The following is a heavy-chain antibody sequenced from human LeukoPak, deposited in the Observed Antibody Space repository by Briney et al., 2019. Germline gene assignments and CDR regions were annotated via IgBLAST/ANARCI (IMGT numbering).Heavy chain of an antibody. V-gene: IGHV4-31*03. Sequence: SETLSLTCTVSGGSISSGSYYWSWIRQHPGKGLEWIGYISYSGSTYYNPSLKSRVAISLDTSKNQFSLKLSSVTAADTAMYYCARDRRYSPADYWGQGTLVTVSS. CDR1: GGSISSGSYY. J-gene: IGHJ4*02. D-gene: IGHD5-12*01. CDR3: ARDRRYSPADY. CDR2: ISYSGST.